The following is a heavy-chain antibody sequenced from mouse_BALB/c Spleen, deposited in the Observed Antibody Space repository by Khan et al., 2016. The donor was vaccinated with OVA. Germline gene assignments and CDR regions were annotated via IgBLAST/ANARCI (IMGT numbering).Heavy chain of an antibody. V-gene: IGHV3-2*02. Sequence: DVQLQESGPGLVKPSQSLSLTCTVTGYSITSDYAWNWIRQFPGNKLGWMGFISYSGNTKYNPSLKSRFSITRDTSKNQFFLQLNSVTTEDTATYYCARVYGGDFDYWGQGTSLTVSS. CDR3: ARVYGGDFDY. CDR2: ISYSGNT. CDR1: GYSITSDYA. J-gene: IGHJ2*02. D-gene: IGHD1-1*01.